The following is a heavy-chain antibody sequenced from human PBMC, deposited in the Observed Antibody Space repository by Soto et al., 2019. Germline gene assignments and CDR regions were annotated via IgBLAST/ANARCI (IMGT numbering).Heavy chain of an antibody. V-gene: IGHV3-7*04. CDR3: ARGYSDYVPLAAPFDY. CDR2: IKHDGSEK. Sequence: PGGSLRLSCAASGFTFSSYWMSWVRQAPGKGLEWVASIKHDGSEKNYVDSVKGRFTISRDNAKNSLSLQMNSLRAEDTAVYYCARGYSDYVPLAAPFDYWGQG. CDR1: GFTFSSYW. D-gene: IGHD5-12*01. J-gene: IGHJ4*02.